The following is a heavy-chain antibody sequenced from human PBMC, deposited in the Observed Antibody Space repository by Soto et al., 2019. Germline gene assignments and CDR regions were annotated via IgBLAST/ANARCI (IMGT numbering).Heavy chain of an antibody. D-gene: IGHD3-10*01. V-gene: IGHV4-31*03. CDR3: ARQGFGALHGLVDV. J-gene: IGHJ6*02. CDR1: GGSISSGGYY. CDR2: VYYSWST. Sequence: SETLSLTCTVSGGSISSGGYYLSWIRPHPGKGLEWIGYVYYSWSTNYNPSLKSRVAISLDTSKRQFTLKLTSVTATDTGVYYCARQGFGALHGLVDVWAQGTTVTVSS.